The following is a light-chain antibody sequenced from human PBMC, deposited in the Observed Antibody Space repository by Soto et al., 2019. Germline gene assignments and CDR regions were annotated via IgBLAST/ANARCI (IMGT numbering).Light chain of an antibody. CDR1: QGIRNF. Sequence: IQMTQSPTSLSASVGDRVTITCRASQGIRNFVAWYQQKPGKAPKLLLYAASTLQSGVPSRFSGSGSGTDFALTINSLQPEDVATYSCQKYSSVPVFGPGTKVEIK. J-gene: IGKJ3*01. V-gene: IGKV1-27*01. CDR2: AAS. CDR3: QKYSSVPV.